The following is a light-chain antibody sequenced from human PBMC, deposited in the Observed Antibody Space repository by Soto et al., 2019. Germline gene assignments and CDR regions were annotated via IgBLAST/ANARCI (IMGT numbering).Light chain of an antibody. V-gene: IGKV3-15*01. J-gene: IGKJ5*01. CDR1: QSVSSN. Sequence: EIVLTQSPATLSLSPGERATLSCRASQSVSSNLAWYQQKPGQAPRLLIYGASTRAADVPARFSGSGSGTDFTLTISSLQSEDSAIYYCQQYHDWYTFGLGTRLEIK. CDR3: QQYHDWYT. CDR2: GAS.